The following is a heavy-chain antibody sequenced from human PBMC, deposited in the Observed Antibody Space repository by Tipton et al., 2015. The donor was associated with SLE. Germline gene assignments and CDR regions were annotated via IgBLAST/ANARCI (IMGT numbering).Heavy chain of an antibody. V-gene: IGHV4-34*01. D-gene: IGHD3/OR15-3a*01. CDR2: INHSGST. CDR1: GGSFSGYY. Sequence: LTCAVYGGSFSGYYWNWIRQPPGKGLEWIGEINHSGSTNYNPSLKSRVTISVDTSKNQFSLKLSSVTAADTAVYYCARAPGLDRDYYYYYYMDVWGKGTTVTVSS. CDR3: ARAPGLDRDYYYYYYMDV. J-gene: IGHJ6*03.